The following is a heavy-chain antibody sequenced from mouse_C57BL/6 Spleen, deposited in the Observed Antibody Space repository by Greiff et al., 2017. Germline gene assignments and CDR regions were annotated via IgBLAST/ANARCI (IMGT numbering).Heavy chain of an antibody. J-gene: IGHJ2*01. CDR1: GFTFSDAW. CDR3: TRGITSVEFDY. CDR2: IRNKANKHAT. D-gene: IGHD1-1*01. V-gene: IGHV6-6*01. Sequence: EVQLQESGGGLVQPGGSMTLSCAASGFTFSDAWLDWVRLSPEKGLEWVAEIRNKANKHATYYAESVKGRFTISRDDSKSSVYLQLNSLRAEDTGIDYSTRGITSVEFDYWGQGTTLTFSS.